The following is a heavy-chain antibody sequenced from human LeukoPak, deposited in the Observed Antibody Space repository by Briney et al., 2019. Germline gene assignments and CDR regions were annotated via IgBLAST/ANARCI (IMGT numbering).Heavy chain of an antibody. CDR1: GYSFTGYY. CDR2: INPNSGAT. Sequence: ASVKVSCKASGYSFTGYYIHWVRQAPGQGLEWMGWINPNSGATKYAQKFQGRVTMTRDTSISTAYMELSSLRSDDTAVYYCARDDGYSSGWSLDFDHWGQGALVTVSS. J-gene: IGHJ4*02. CDR3: ARDDGYSSGWSLDFDH. D-gene: IGHD6-19*01. V-gene: IGHV1-2*02.